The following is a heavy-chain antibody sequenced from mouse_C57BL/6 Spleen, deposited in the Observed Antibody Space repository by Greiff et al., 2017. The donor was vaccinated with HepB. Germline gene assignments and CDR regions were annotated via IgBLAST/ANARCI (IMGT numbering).Heavy chain of an antibody. CDR3: ARSRYYGSSPDWFAY. CDR1: GYAFSSSW. J-gene: IGHJ3*01. Sequence: QVQLKQSGPELVKPGASVKISCKASGYAFSSSWMNWVKQRPGKGLEWIGRIYPGDGDTNYNGKFKGKATLTADKSSSTAYMQLSSLTSEDSAVYFCARSRYYGSSPDWFAYWGQGTLVTVSA. D-gene: IGHD1-1*01. V-gene: IGHV1-82*01. CDR2: IYPGDGDT.